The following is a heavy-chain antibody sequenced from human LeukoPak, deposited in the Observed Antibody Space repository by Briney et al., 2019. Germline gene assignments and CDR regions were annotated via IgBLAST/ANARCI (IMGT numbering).Heavy chain of an antibody. V-gene: IGHV3-33*01. D-gene: IGHD3-22*01. J-gene: IGHJ4*02. Sequence: GRSLRLSCAASGFTFSSYGMHWVRQAPGKGLEWVAVIWYDGSNKYYADSVKGRFTISRDNAKNSLYLQMNSLRAEDTAVYYCARDLAYYYDSSYDWGQGTLVTVSS. CDR2: IWYDGSNK. CDR3: ARDLAYYYDSSYD. CDR1: GFTFSSYG.